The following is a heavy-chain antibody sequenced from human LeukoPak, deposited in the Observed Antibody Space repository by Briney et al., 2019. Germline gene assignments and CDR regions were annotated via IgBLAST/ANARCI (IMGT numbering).Heavy chain of an antibody. CDR3: AKERRRVDTEMVRSYYFEN. J-gene: IGHJ4*02. V-gene: IGHV3-21*04. Sequence: PGGSLRLSCAASGFSISTYGMTWVRQAPGKGLEWVSSISTSSTYKFYADSVKGRFTISRDNSKNTLSLQMNSLRAEDTAVYYCAKERRRVDTEMVRSYYFENWGQGTLVTVSS. CDR2: ISTSSTYK. D-gene: IGHD5-18*01. CDR1: GFSISTYG.